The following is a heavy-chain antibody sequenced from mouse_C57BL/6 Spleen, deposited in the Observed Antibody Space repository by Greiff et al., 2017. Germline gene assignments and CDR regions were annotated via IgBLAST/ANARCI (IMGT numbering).Heavy chain of an antibody. CDR1: GYTFTSYW. D-gene: IGHD1-1*01. J-gene: IGHJ4*01. CDR3: ARSYYYGIAMDY. CDR2: IYPSDSKT. V-gene: IGHV1-61*01. Sequence: QVQLQQPGAELVRPGSSVKLSCKASGYTFTSYWMDWVKQRPGQGLEWIGNIYPSDSKTHSNQKSKDKATLTVAKSSITAYMQRSSLTSEDSAVYYCARSYYYGIAMDYWGQGTSVTVSS.